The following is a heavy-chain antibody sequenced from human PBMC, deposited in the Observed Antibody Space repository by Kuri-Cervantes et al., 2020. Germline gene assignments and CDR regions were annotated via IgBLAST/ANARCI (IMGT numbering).Heavy chain of an antibody. CDR3: ARDHIAARGGGFDY. Sequence: SETLSLTCTVSGGSISSSSYYWGWIRQPPGKGLEWIGSIYYSGSTYYNPSLKSRVTISVDKSKNQFSLKLSSVTAADTAVYYCARDHIAARGGGFDYWGQGTLVTVSS. D-gene: IGHD6-6*01. J-gene: IGHJ4*02. CDR2: IYYSGST. V-gene: IGHV4-39*07. CDR1: GGSISSSSYY.